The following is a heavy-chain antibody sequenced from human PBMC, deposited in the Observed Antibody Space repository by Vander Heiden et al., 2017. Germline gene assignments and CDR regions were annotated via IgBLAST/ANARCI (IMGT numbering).Heavy chain of an antibody. Sequence: QVQLVESGGGVVQPGRSLRLSCAASGFTFSSYGMHWVRQAPGKGLEWVAVIWYDGSNKYYADSVKGRFTISRDNSKNTLYLQMNSLRAEDTAVYYCARRGYYDSSGYFFDYWGQGTLVTVSS. CDR3: ARRGYYDSSGYFFDY. J-gene: IGHJ4*02. V-gene: IGHV3-33*01. D-gene: IGHD3-22*01. CDR1: GFTFSSYG. CDR2: IWYDGSNK.